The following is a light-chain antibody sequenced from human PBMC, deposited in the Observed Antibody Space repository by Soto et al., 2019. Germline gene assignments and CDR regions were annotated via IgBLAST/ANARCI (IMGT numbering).Light chain of an antibody. V-gene: IGKV3-15*01. J-gene: IGKJ4*01. CDR3: QQDNNWPPLT. Sequence: EIVMTQSPATLSVSPGERATLSCRASQSVSINLAWYQQKPGQAPRLLIYGASTRATGIPARFSGSGSGTEFTLTISSLQSEDFAVYYCQQDNNWPPLTFGGGPRWRSN. CDR1: QSVSIN. CDR2: GAS.